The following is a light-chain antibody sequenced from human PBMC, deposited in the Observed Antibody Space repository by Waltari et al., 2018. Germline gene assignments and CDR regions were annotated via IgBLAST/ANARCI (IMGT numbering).Light chain of an antibody. V-gene: IGKV3-15*01. CDR3: QQYDNWPPLT. Sequence: EIVMTQSPATLSVSPGERATLSCRASQSVGSNLAWYQQKPGQAPRLLISGASTRATGIPARFSGSGSRTEFTLTIYSLQSEDFAIYYCQQYDNWPPLTFGGGTKVEIK. J-gene: IGKJ4*01. CDR2: GAS. CDR1: QSVGSN.